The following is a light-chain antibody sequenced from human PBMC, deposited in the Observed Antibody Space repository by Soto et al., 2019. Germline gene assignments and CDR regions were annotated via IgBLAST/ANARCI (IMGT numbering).Light chain of an antibody. Sequence: DIQLTQSPSFLSASVGDRVTITGRASQGISSYLAWYQQKPGKAPKLLIYAASTLQSGVPSRFSGSGSGTEFTLTISNLQPEDFATYYCQQLNSYPNTFGQGTKLEIK. CDR3: QQLNSYPNT. CDR1: QGISSY. V-gene: IGKV1-9*01. J-gene: IGKJ2*01. CDR2: AAS.